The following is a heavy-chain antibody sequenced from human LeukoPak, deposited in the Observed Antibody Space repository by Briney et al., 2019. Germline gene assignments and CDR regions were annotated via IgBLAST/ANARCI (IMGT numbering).Heavy chain of an antibody. CDR3: ARSQPRLDIVATPYAPGYDY. D-gene: IGHD5-12*01. J-gene: IGHJ4*02. Sequence: GASVKGSCKASGYTFTSYGISWVRQAPGQGLEWMGWISAYNGNTNYAQKLQGRVTMTTDTSTSTAYMELRSLRSDDTAVYYCARSQPRLDIVATPYAPGYDYWGQGTLVTVSS. V-gene: IGHV1-18*01. CDR1: GYTFTSYG. CDR2: ISAYNGNT.